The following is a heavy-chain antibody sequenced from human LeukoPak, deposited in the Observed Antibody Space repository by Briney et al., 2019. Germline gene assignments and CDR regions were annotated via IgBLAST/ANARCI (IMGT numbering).Heavy chain of an antibody. J-gene: IGHJ6*03. V-gene: IGHV1-24*01. CDR2: FDPEDGET. CDR1: GYTLTELS. D-gene: IGHD6-13*01. CDR3: ATLPIATRGYYVDV. Sequence: ASVKVSFKVSGYTLTELSMHWVRQAPGKGLEWMGGFDPEDGETIYAQKFQGRVTMTEDTSTDTAYMELSSLRSEDTAVYYCATLPIATRGYYVDVWGKGTTVTVSS.